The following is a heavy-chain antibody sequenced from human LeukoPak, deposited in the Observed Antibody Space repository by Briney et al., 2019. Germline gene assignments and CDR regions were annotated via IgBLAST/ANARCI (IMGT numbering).Heavy chain of an antibody. D-gene: IGHD6-6*01. J-gene: IGHJ4*02. Sequence: PGGSLRLSCAASGFTSISYAMTWVRQAPGKGLEWVSTISGSGGSGSSSYYADSVKGRVTISRDNSNNTLYLQMNSLRAEDTAVYYCAKSRSSIAAALNYWGQGTLVTVSS. CDR1: GFTSISYA. CDR2: ISGSGGSGSSS. V-gene: IGHV3-23*01. CDR3: AKSRSSIAAALNY.